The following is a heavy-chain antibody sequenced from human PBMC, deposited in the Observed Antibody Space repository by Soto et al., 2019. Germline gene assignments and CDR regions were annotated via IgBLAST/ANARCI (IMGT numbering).Heavy chain of an antibody. J-gene: IGHJ5*02. CDR2: IKSKTDGGTT. V-gene: IGHV3-15*01. Sequence: EVQLVESGGGLVTPGGSLRLSCAASGFTFSNAWMSWVRQAPGKGLEWVGRIKSKTDGGTTDYAAPVKGRFTISRDDSKNTLYLQMNSLKTEDTAVYYCTTSPFATGNWFDPWGQGTLVTVSS. CDR1: GFTFSNAW. CDR3: TTSPFATGNWFDP.